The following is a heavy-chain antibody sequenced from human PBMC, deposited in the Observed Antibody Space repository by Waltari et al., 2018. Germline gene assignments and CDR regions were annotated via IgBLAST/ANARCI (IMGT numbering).Heavy chain of an antibody. J-gene: IGHJ4*02. V-gene: IGHV4-39*07. CDR2: IYYSGST. Sequence: QLQLQESGPGLVKPSETLSLTCTVSGGSISSSSYYWGWIRQPPGKGLAWLGSIYYSGSTYHHPSLKSRVTISVDTSKNQFSLMLSSGTAADAAVYYWARGRGFWGYYGSGSPPLDYWGQGTLVTVAS. CDR3: ARGRGFWGYYGSGSPPLDY. D-gene: IGHD3-10*01. CDR1: GGSISSSSYY.